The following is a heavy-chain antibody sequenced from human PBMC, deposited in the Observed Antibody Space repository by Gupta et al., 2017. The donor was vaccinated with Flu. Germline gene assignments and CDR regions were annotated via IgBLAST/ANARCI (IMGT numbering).Heavy chain of an antibody. V-gene: IGHV1-2*06. J-gene: IGHJ4*02. CDR2: INPNSGVT. CDR3: ARVQYCSTTSCYEPFDS. D-gene: IGHD2-2*01. Sequence: PGQGLEWMGRINPNSGVTKYAQKFQGRVTMSSDTSISTAYMELSSLRSDDTAVYYCARVQYCSTTSCYEPFDSWGQGAQVTVSS.